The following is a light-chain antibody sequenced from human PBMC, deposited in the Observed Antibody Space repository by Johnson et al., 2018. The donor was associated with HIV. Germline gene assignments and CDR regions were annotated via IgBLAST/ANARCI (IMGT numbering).Light chain of an antibody. V-gene: IGLV1-51*02. CDR1: SSNIGKNY. Sequence: QAVLTQPPSVSAAPGQMVSISCSGSSSNIGKNYVSWYQQFPGTAPKLLIHENKKRPSGIPDRFSGSKSGTSATLHITGLQTGDEADYYCGTWDSSLGAWVFGTGTKVTVL. CDR2: ENK. J-gene: IGLJ1*01. CDR3: GTWDSSLGAWV.